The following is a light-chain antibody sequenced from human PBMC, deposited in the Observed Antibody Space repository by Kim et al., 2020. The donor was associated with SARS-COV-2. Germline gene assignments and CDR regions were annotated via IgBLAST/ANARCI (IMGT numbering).Light chain of an antibody. CDR3: QPYYSTPPS. J-gene: IGKJ2*03. Sequence: RATLNGQSSQTVLYNSNNKTYLACYQQKPGQAPKLLIYWASIRESGVSDRFSGSGSETDFTLTISSLQAEDVAVYYCQPYYSTPPSFGQGTKLEIK. V-gene: IGKV4-1*01. CDR2: WAS. CDR1: QTVLYNSNNKTY.